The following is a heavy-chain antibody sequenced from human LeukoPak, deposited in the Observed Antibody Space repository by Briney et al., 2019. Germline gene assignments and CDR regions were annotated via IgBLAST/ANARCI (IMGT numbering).Heavy chain of an antibody. D-gene: IGHD7-27*01. CDR3: ASASGAHFYYYYGMDV. CDR1: GYTFTGYY. V-gene: IGHV1-2*02. Sequence: ASVKVSCKASGYTFTGYYMHWVRQAPGQGLEWMGWINPNSGGTNYAQKFQGRVTMTRDTSISTAYMELSRLRSDDTAVYYCASASGAHFYYYYGMDVWGQGTTVTVSS. J-gene: IGHJ6*02. CDR2: INPNSGGT.